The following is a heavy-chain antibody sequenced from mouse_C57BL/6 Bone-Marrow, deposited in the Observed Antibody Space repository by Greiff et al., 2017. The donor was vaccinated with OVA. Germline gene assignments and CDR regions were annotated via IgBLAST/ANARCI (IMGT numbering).Heavy chain of an antibody. CDR3: ARGHGYGDY. J-gene: IGHJ2*01. Sequence: QVQLQQPGAELVKPGASVKLSCKASGYTFTSYWMQWVKQRPGQGLEWIGDFDPSDSYTNSNQKFTGKATLTVDTSSSTAYMQLSSRTSEDAAVYYCARGHGYGDYWGQGTTLTVSS. CDR2: FDPSDSYT. CDR1: GYTFTSYW. D-gene: IGHD2-2*01. V-gene: IGHV1-50*01.